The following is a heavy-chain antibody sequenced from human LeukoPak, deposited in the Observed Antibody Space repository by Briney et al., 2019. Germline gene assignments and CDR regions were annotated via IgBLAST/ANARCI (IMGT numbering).Heavy chain of an antibody. J-gene: IGHJ6*02. CDR1: GFTFSSYW. CDR3: ARWVKSGSYRLYYGLDV. CDR2: IKQDGSEK. D-gene: IGHD1-26*01. V-gene: IGHV3-7*01. Sequence: PGGSLRLSCAASGFTFSSYWMSWVRQAPGKGLEWVANIKQDGSEKYYVDSVKGRFTISRDNAKNSLYLQMNSLRAEDTAVYYCARWVKSGSYRLYYGLDVWGQGTTVTVSS.